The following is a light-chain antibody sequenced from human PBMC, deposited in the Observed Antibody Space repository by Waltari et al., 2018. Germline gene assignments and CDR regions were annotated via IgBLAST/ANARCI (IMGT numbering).Light chain of an antibody. CDR3: QKYVNLPAT. CDR1: QSVGKY. Sequence: CRAMQSVGKYLAWYQQKPGQAPRLLIYHASTRATGIPDRFSGSGFGTDFSLTISRLEPEDFAVYYCQKYVNLPATFGQGTRVEIK. V-gene: IGKV3-20*01. J-gene: IGKJ1*01. CDR2: HAS.